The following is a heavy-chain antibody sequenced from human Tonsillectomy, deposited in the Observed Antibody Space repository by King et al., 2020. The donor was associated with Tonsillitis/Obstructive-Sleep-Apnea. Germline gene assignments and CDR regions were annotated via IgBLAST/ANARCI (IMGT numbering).Heavy chain of an antibody. J-gene: IGHJ4*02. V-gene: IGHV1-18*01. CDR2: ISANSGDT. Sequence: QLVQSGPEVTEPGASVKVSCKASGYTFTNYGISWLRQAPGHGLEWMGWISANSGDTNYAQHLQGRVTMTTDTSTTTAHMELRSLRSDDTAVYFCARDWEEKNGVITDHWGQGTLVTVSS. CDR1: GYTFTNYG. CDR3: ARDWEEKNGVITDH. D-gene: IGHD3-16*01.